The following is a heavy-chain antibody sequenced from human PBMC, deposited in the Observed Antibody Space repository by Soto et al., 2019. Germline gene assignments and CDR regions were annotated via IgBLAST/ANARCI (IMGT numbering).Heavy chain of an antibody. D-gene: IGHD3-22*01. Sequence: ASVKVSCKASGYTFTSYYMHWVRQAPGQGLEWMGIINPSGGSTSYAQKFQGRVTMTRDTSTSTVYMELSSLRSEDTAVYYCARDRITMIVEGTDWFDPWGQGTLVTVSS. V-gene: IGHV1-46*01. CDR1: GYTFTSYY. CDR2: INPSGGST. CDR3: ARDRITMIVEGTDWFDP. J-gene: IGHJ5*02.